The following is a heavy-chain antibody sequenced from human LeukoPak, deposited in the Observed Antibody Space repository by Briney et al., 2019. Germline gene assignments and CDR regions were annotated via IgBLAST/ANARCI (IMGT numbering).Heavy chain of an antibody. CDR1: GFTFSSYG. D-gene: IGHD2-15*01. CDR2: ISGSGGST. J-gene: IGHJ5*02. CDR3: AKASLVVVLAATPCGWFDP. V-gene: IGHV3-23*01. Sequence: GGSLRLSCAVSGFTFSSYGMSWVRQAPGKGLEWVSAISGSGGSTYYADSVKGRFTISRDNSKNTLYLQMNSLRAEDTAVYYCAKASLVVVLAATPCGWFDPWGQGTLVTVSS.